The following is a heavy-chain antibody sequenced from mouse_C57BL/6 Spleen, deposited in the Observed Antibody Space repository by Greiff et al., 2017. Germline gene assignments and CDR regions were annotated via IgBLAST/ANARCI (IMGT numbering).Heavy chain of an antibody. CDR2: IYPRDGST. Sequence: QVQLQQSDAELVKPGASVKISCKVSGYTFTDHTIPWMKQRPEQGLEWIGYIYPRDGSTKYNAKFKGKATLTADKSSSTAYMQLNSLTSEYSAVYFCARSYYGQPSYWYFDVWGTGTTVTVSS. CDR1: GYTFTDHT. D-gene: IGHD1-1*01. J-gene: IGHJ1*03. V-gene: IGHV1-78*01. CDR3: ARSYYGQPSYWYFDV.